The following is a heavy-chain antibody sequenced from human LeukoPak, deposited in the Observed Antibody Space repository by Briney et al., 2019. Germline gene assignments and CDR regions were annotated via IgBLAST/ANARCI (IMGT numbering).Heavy chain of an antibody. V-gene: IGHV4-30-4*01. Sequence: SETLSLTCTVSGGSISSGDYYWSWIRQPPGKGLEWIGYIYYSGSTYYNPSLKSRVTISVDTSKNQFSLKLSSVTAADTAVYYCARHELLGGTTVTPHFDYWGQGTLVTVSS. CDR3: ARHELLGGTTVTPHFDY. CDR2: IYYSGST. CDR1: GGSISSGDYY. J-gene: IGHJ4*02. D-gene: IGHD4-17*01.